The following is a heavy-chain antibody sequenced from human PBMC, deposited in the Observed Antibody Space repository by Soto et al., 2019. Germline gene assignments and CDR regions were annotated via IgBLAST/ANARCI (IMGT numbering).Heavy chain of an antibody. D-gene: IGHD3-10*01. CDR1: GGSISSYY. Sequence: QVQLQESGPGLVKPSETLSLSCTVSGGSISSYYWSWFRQSPGKRMEWIGYVHHSWGSSYNPSLRRRVAISLDTSKSQFSLKVTSVTATDTAVYCCARQGFGPLPGLVDVWGQGTTVTVSS. CDR3: ARQGFGPLPGLVDV. CDR2: VHHSWGS. V-gene: IGHV4-59*08. J-gene: IGHJ6*02.